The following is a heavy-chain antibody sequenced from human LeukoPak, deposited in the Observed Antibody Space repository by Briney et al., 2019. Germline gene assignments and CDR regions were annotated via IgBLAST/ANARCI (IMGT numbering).Heavy chain of an antibody. CDR3: ARDRDSSGLRDFDL. CDR2: IYYSGNT. Sequence: PSETLSPSCTVSGGSISSYYWSWIRQPPGKGLEWIGYIYYSGNTNYNPSLKSRVSISIDTSKNQFSLQLSSVTAADTAVYYCARDRDSSGLRDFDLWGRGILVTVS. V-gene: IGHV4-59*01. J-gene: IGHJ2*01. CDR1: GGSISSYY. D-gene: IGHD3-22*01.